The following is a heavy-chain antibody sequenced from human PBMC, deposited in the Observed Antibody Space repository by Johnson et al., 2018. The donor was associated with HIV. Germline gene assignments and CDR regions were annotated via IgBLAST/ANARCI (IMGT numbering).Heavy chain of an antibody. CDR1: GFTFDDYG. CDR3: ARSPGEADAFDI. J-gene: IGHJ3*02. Sequence: VQLVESGGGVARPGGSLRLSCAASGFTFDDYGMSWVRQAPGKGLEWVSVIYSGGSTYYADSVKGRFTISRDSSKNTLYLQMNSLRAEDTAMYYCARSPGEADAFDIWGQGTMVTVSS. CDR2: IYSGGST. D-gene: IGHD3-10*01. V-gene: IGHV3-66*02.